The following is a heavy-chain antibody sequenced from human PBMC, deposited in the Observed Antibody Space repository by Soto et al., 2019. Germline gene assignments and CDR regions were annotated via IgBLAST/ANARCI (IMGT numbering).Heavy chain of an antibody. CDR1: GGTFSSYA. D-gene: IGHD3-10*01. V-gene: IGHV1-69*01. Sequence: QVQLVQSGAEVKKPGSSVKVSCKASGGTFSSYAISWVRQAPGQGLEWMGGIIPIFGTANYAQKFQGRVTITADESTSTAYMELSCLRSEDTAVYYCARVGEDTMVRGVISDWGQGTLVTVSS. J-gene: IGHJ4*02. CDR3: ARVGEDTMVRGVISD. CDR2: IIPIFGTA.